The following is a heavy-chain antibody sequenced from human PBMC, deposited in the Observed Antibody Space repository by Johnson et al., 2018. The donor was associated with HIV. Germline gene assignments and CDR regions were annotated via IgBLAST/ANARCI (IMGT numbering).Heavy chain of an antibody. V-gene: IGHV3-66*01. CDR1: GFTVSSNY. CDR2: IYSDGST. D-gene: IGHD3-10*01. CDR3: ARDASYYGSANDAFDI. J-gene: IGHJ3*02. Sequence: VQLVESGGGLVQPGGSLRLSCAASGFTVSSNYMSWVRQDPGKGLEWVAVIYSDGSTYYADSVQGRFTLSRDNSQNTLYLQMNSLRAEDTAVYYCARDASYYGSANDAFDIWGQGTMVTVSS.